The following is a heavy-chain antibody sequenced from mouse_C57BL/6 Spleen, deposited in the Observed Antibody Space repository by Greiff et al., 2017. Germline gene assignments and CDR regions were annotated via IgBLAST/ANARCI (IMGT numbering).Heavy chain of an antibody. CDR2: IWTGGGT. D-gene: IGHD2-4*01. CDR3: SRNYDYLYAMDY. J-gene: IGHJ4*01. V-gene: IGHV2-9-1*01. Sequence: VKLVESGPGLVAPSQSLSITCTVSGFSLTSYAISWVRQPPGKGLEWLGVIWTGGGTNYNSALKSRLSISKDNSKSQVFLKMNSLRTDDTARYYCSRNYDYLYAMDYWGQGTSVTVSA. CDR1: GFSLTSYA.